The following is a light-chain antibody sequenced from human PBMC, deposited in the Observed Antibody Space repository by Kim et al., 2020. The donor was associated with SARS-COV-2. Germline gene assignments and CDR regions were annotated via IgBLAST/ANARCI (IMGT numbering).Light chain of an antibody. J-gene: IGKJ2*01. Sequence: SAFVGDRVTITCRDSHSITGWVAWYQQKPGKAPKLVIYEASSFESGVPSRFSGSGSGTEFTLTISSLQPDDFATYYCQQYNSYRYTFGQGTKLEI. CDR3: QQYNSYRYT. CDR2: EAS. V-gene: IGKV1-5*01. CDR1: HSITGW.